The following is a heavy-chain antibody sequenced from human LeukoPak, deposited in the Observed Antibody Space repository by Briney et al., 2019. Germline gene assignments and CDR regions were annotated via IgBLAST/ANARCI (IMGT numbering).Heavy chain of an antibody. CDR2: IIPIFGTA. Sequence: GASVKVSCKASGGTFSSYAISWVRQAPGQGLEWMGGIIPIFGTANYAQKFQGRVTITADESTSTAYMELSSLRSEDTAVYYCASRDCGGDCYSDNWFDPWGQGTLVTVSS. D-gene: IGHD2-21*02. V-gene: IGHV1-69*13. CDR3: ASRDCGGDCYSDNWFDP. CDR1: GGTFSSYA. J-gene: IGHJ5*02.